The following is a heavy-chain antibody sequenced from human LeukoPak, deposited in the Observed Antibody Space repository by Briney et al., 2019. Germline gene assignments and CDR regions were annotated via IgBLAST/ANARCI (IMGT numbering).Heavy chain of an antibody. J-gene: IGHJ6*03. CDR1: GYSFTGYY. CDR2: INPDSGGT. Sequence: GASVKVSCKASGYSFTGYYMHWVRQAPGQGLEWMGWINPDSGGTNYAQRFQGRVTMTRDTSITTAYMELSRLTSDDTAVHYCASGYSDYADYYNYYMDVWGKGTTVTVSS. CDR3: ASGYSDYADYYNYYMDV. V-gene: IGHV1-2*02. D-gene: IGHD4-11*01.